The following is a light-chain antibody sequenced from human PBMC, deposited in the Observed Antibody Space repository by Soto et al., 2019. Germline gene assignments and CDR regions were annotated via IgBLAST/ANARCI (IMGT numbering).Light chain of an antibody. CDR2: AAS. V-gene: IGKV1-9*01. CDR1: QGINSY. CDR3: QQLNSYPRT. J-gene: IGKJ1*01. Sequence: DIQLTQSPSVLSASVGDRVTITCRASQGINSYLAWHQQKPGKVPKLLIYAASTLHSGVPSRFSGSGSGTEFTLTISSLQPEDFATYYCQQLNSYPRTFGQGTKVEIK.